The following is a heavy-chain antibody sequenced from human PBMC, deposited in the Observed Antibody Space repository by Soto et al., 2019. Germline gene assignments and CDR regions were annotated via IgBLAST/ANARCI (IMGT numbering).Heavy chain of an antibody. Sequence: QVQLVQSGAEVKKPGSSVKVSCKASGGTFSNSAISWVRQAPGQGLEWMGGIIPMVDTSNYAQNFEGRVTITADDSTSTAYIELRSLRSEDTAVYYCAIVIIPAAVSHFYYYGMDVWGQGTTVTVSS. J-gene: IGHJ6*02. CDR1: GGTFSNSA. CDR2: IIPMVDTS. D-gene: IGHD2-15*01. CDR3: AIVIIPAAVSHFYYYGMDV. V-gene: IGHV1-69*19.